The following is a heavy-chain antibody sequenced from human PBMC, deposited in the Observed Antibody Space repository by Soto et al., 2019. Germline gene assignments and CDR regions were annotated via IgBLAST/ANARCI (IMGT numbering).Heavy chain of an antibody. Sequence: QVQLVQSGAEVKKPGASVTVSCKTSGYTFSNYGINWVRQAPGQGLEWMGWICGYNGNTNYAQTVQGRVTMTTDTSTGTVYMELRSLKSDDTAIYYCSRFIMIGGWFDPNYYHGMDVWGQGTTVTVSS. CDR2: ICGYNGNT. V-gene: IGHV1-18*01. D-gene: IGHD3-16*01. J-gene: IGHJ6*02. CDR3: SRFIMIGGWFDPNYYHGMDV. CDR1: GYTFSNYG.